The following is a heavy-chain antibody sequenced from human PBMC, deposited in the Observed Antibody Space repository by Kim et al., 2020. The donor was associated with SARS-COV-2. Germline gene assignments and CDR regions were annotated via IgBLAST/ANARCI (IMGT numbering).Heavy chain of an antibody. CDR3: AGVGGHSSFDY. D-gene: IGHD3-16*01. Sequence: SETLSLTCNVSGGSLSSTYYWAWIRQPPGEGLEWIGSMYYTGSTYYNPSLKSRVTISADTSNNQFFLNPTSVTAADTAVYFCAGVGGHSSFDYWGQGSLVTVSS. CDR2: MYYTGST. V-gene: IGHV4-39*07. CDR1: GGSLSSTYY. J-gene: IGHJ4*02.